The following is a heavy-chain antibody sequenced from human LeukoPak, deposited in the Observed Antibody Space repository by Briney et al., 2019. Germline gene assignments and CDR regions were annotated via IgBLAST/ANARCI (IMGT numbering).Heavy chain of an antibody. Sequence: SETLSLTCTVSGGSIKDDYWAWIRQAPGEGLEWIGYISNSGTTDYNPSLKSRVTMSVDTSKNEFSLKLTSVTAADTAIYYCARVVRGAVTSNWFDPWGQGTLVTVSS. CDR2: ISNSGTT. D-gene: IGHD4-17*01. J-gene: IGHJ5*02. V-gene: IGHV4-59*01. CDR1: GGSIKDDY. CDR3: ARVVRGAVTSNWFDP.